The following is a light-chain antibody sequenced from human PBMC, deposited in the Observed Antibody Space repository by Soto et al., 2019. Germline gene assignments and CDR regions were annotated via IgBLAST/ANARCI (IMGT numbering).Light chain of an antibody. V-gene: IGLV2-14*01. Sequence: QSALTQPASVSGSPGQSITISCTGTSDDVGGHNYVSWYQQHPGEAPKLIIYDVSNRPSGVSNRFSGSKSGNTASLTISGLQIEDEADYYCSSYASTSTVVFGGGTRLTVL. J-gene: IGLJ2*01. CDR3: SSYASTSTVV. CDR1: SDDVGGHNY. CDR2: DVS.